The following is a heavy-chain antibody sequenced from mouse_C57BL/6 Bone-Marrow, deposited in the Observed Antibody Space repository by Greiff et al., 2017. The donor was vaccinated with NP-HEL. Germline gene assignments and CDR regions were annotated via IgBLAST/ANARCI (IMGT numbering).Heavy chain of an antibody. Sequence: VQLQQSGAELARPGASVKLSCKASGYTFTSYGISWVKQRTGQGLEWIGEIYPRSGNTYYNEKFKGKATLTADKSSSKAYMELRSLTSADSAVYFCARRRVTKVVPGRIDYWGQGTTLTVSS. CDR3: ARRRVTKVVPGRIDY. CDR2: IYPRSGNT. V-gene: IGHV1-81*01. CDR1: GYTFTSYG. J-gene: IGHJ2*01. D-gene: IGHD1-1*01.